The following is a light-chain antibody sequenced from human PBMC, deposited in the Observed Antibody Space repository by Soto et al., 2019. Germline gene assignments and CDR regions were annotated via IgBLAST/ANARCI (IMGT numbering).Light chain of an antibody. CDR2: GVF. J-gene: IGKJ2*01. CDR3: QHYDGSPRT. Sequence: ETVLTQSPGTVSLSPGERATLSCTTSQSVRSNYLAWYKQKPGQAPRLLIYGVFSRATGIPDRLSGSGSGTDFTLTISGLEPEDSAVYYCQHYDGSPRTFGQGTKLEI. V-gene: IGKV3-20*01. CDR1: QSVRSNY.